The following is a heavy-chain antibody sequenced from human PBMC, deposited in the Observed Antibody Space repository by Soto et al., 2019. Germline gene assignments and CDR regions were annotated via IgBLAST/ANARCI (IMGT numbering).Heavy chain of an antibody. V-gene: IGHV3-23*01. CDR1: GFTFSSYA. CDR3: AKPIAAAGTYYYYYYGMDV. CDR2: ISGSGGST. D-gene: IGHD6-13*01. Sequence: EVQLLESGGGLVQPGGSLRLSCAASGFTFSSYAMSWVRQAPGKALEWVSAISGSGGSTYYADSVKGRFTISRDNSKNTLYLQMNSLRAEDTAVYYCAKPIAAAGTYYYYYYGMDVWGQGTTVTVSS. J-gene: IGHJ6*02.